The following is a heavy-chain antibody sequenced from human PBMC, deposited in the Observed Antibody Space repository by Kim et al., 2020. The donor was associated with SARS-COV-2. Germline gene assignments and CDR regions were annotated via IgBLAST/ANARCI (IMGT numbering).Heavy chain of an antibody. CDR3: ARCLKWNYFGCFAFDI. CDR2: IYYSGST. Sequence: SETLSLTCTVSGGSISSYYWSWIRQPPGKGLEWIGYIYYSGSTNYNPSLKSRVTISVDTSKNQFSLKLSSVTAADTAVYYCARCLKWNYFGCFAFDIWGQGTMVTVSS. D-gene: IGHD1-7*01. V-gene: IGHV4-59*01. J-gene: IGHJ3*02. CDR1: GGSISSYY.